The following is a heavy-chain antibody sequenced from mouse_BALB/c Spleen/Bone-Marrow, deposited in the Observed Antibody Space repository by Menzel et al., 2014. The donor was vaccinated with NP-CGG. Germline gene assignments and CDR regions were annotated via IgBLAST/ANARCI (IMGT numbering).Heavy chain of an antibody. Sequence: VQLQQSGAELAKPGASVKMSCKASGYTFXNYWMHWVKQRPGQGLEWIGYINPSTGYTEYNQKFKDKATLTADKSSSPAFMQLSSLTSEDSAVYYCARFYRYDGFAYWGQGTLVTVSA. V-gene: IGHV1-7*01. CDR3: ARFYRYDGFAY. CDR2: INPSTGYT. J-gene: IGHJ3*01. D-gene: IGHD2-14*01. CDR1: GYTFXNYW.